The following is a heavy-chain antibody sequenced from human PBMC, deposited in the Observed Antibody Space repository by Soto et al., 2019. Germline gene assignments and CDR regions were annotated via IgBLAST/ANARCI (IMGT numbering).Heavy chain of an antibody. CDR2: IYSCGRT. CDR1: GFTVSSNY. V-gene: IGHV3-53*01. J-gene: IGHJ4*02. D-gene: IGHD2-8*01. Sequence: EVPLVESGGGLIQPGGSLRLSCAASGFTVSSNYMSWVRKAPGKGLEWVSVIYSCGRTYYADSVKGRFTISRDNSKETMYLQMNSLRAEDTAVYYCARDQGWYANWGQGTLGTVSS. CDR3: ARDQGWYAN.